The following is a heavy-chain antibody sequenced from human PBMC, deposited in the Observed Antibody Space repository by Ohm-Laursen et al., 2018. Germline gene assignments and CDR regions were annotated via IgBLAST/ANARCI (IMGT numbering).Heavy chain of an antibody. J-gene: IGHJ4*02. Sequence: SLRLSCAASGFTFGAYCMTWVRKAPGKGLEWVASIKRDGSEKYYEDSVMGRFTISRDNAKESLYLQMNSLSAGDTAVDYCARDERSYRDSNGYYPNYWGQGTLVTVPS. V-gene: IGHV3-7*03. CDR2: IKRDGSEK. CDR1: GFTFGAYC. CDR3: ARDERSYRDSNGYYPNY. D-gene: IGHD3-22*01.